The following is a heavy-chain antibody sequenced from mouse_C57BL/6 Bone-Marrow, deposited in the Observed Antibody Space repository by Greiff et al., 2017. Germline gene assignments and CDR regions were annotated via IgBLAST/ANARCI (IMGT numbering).Heavy chain of an antibody. J-gene: IGHJ2*01. CDR2: IYPGGGYT. CDR1: GYTFTDYW. CDR3: ARGPHYFDY. V-gene: IGHV1-63*01. Sequence: QVQLKQSGAELVRPGTSVKMSCKASGYTFTDYWIGWAKQRPGHGLEWIGDIYPGGGYTNYNEKFKGKATLTADKSSSTAYMQFSSLTSEDSAIYYCARGPHYFDYWGQGTTLTVSS.